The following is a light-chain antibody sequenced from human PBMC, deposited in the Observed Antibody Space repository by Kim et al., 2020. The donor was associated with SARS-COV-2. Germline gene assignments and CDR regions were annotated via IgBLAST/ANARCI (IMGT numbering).Light chain of an antibody. J-gene: IGKJ4*01. CDR3: QQYSTFSLT. CDR2: ETS. V-gene: IGKV1-5*03. Sequence: ASVGDRVTITCRASQSVSDWLAWYQQKPGKAPHLLISETSRLQSGVPARFSGSRSGAEFTLTISSLQPDDFATYYCQQYSTFSLTFGGGTKVEIK. CDR1: QSVSDW.